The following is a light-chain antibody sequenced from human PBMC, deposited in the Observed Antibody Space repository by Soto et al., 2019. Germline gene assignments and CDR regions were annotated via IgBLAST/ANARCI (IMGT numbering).Light chain of an antibody. CDR3: SSYTTDGTLVV. J-gene: IGLJ2*01. V-gene: IGLV2-14*03. CDR2: DVN. CDR1: SVDVGGYDY. Sequence: QSVLTQPASVSGSPGQSITISCSGTSVDVGGYDYVSWYQQHPGKAPKPLIYDVNNRPSGISSRFAGSKSANTASLTISGLQAEDEADYYCSSYTTDGTLVVFGGGTKLTVL.